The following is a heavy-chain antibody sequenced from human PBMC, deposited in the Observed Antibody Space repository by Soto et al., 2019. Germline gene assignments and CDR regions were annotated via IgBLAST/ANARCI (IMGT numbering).Heavy chain of an antibody. D-gene: IGHD7-27*01. CDR2: IGTAGDT. CDR1: GFTFSSYD. J-gene: IGHJ4*02. Sequence: EVQLVESGGGLVQPGGSLRLSCAASGFTFSSYDMHWVLQATGKGLEWVSAIGTAGDTYYPGSVKGRFTTYRENAKTSLYLHMNSLRAGDTAVYYCARALTGGFDYWGQGTLVTVSS. V-gene: IGHV3-13*01. CDR3: ARALTGGFDY.